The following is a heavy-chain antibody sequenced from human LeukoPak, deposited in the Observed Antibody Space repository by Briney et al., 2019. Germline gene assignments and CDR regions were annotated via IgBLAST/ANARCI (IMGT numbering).Heavy chain of an antibody. CDR2: IYYSGST. Sequence: SETLSLTCAVSGGSISSSSYYWGWIRQPPGKGLEWIGSIYYSGSTYYNPSLKSRVTISVDTSKNQFPLKVSSVTAADTAVYYCARRPVTTGDIFYFDHWGQGTLVTVSS. D-gene: IGHD4-11*01. CDR1: GGSISSSSYY. CDR3: ARRPVTTGDIFYFDH. V-gene: IGHV4-39*01. J-gene: IGHJ4*02.